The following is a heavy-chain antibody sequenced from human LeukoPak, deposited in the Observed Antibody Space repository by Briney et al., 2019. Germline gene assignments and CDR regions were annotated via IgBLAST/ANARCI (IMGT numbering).Heavy chain of an antibody. V-gene: IGHV3-23*01. CDR3: AKARVGYCSSTSCYTFDY. CDR2: ISGSGGST. D-gene: IGHD2-2*02. Sequence: GGSLSLYCAASGFTFSSYALSWVRQAPGKGLEWVSAISGSGGSTYDADSVKGRFTISRDNSKNALYLQMNSMRAEDTAVYYCAKARVGYCSSTSCYTFDYWGQGTLVTVSS. J-gene: IGHJ4*02. CDR1: GFTFSSYA.